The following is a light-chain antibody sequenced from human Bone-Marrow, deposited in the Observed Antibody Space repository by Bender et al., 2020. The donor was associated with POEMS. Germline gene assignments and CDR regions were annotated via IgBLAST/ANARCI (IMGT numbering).Light chain of an antibody. J-gene: IGLJ2*01. Sequence: QSALTQPASVSGSPGQSITISCAGTSSDVGRYNYVSWYQQHPGKAPKLIIYDVSNRPSGVSTRFSGSKSGNTASLTISGLQAEDEADYYCGSYTTITTLVFGGGTKLTVL. CDR3: GSYTTITTLV. CDR1: SSDVGRYNY. CDR2: DVS. V-gene: IGLV2-14*03.